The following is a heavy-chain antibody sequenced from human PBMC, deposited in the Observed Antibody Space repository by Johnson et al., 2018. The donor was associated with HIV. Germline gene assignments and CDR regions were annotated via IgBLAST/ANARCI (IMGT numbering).Heavy chain of an antibody. CDR1: GFTVSSNY. Sequence: VQLVESGGGLIQPGGSLRLSCAASGFTVSSNYMSWVRQAPGKGLEWVSVIYSGGSTYYADSVKGRFTISRDNSKNTLYLQMNSLRAEDTAVYYCARAGRLGYCSGGSCYSPAFDIWGQGTMVTVSS. CDR3: ARAGRLGYCSGGSCYSPAFDI. CDR2: IYSGGST. D-gene: IGHD2-15*01. V-gene: IGHV3-53*01. J-gene: IGHJ3*02.